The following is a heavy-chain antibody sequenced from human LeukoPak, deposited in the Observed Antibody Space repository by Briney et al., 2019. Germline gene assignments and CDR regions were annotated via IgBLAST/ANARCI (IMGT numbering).Heavy chain of an antibody. CDR3: ARDSISGSYYFDY. Sequence: ASVKVSCKASGYTFTSYYMHWVRQAPGQGLEWMGIINHSGGSTRYAQKFQSRVTMTRDTSTSTVYMELSSLRSEDTAVYYCARDSISGSYYFDYWGQGTLVTVSS. CDR2: INHSGGST. D-gene: IGHD1-26*01. CDR1: GYTFTSYY. V-gene: IGHV1-46*01. J-gene: IGHJ4*02.